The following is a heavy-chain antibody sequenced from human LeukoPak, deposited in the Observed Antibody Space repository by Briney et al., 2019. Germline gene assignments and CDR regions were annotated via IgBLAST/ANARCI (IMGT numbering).Heavy chain of an antibody. J-gene: IGHJ4*02. Sequence: ASVKVSCKASGYTFTNYGISWVRQAPGQGLEWMGWISVYNANTNYAQKLQGRVTMTTDTSTSTTYMELRSLSSDDTAIYYCARDSYSYDTYYLDYWGQGTLVTVSS. V-gene: IGHV1-18*01. CDR2: ISVYNANT. D-gene: IGHD3-22*01. CDR1: GYTFTNYG. CDR3: ARDSYSYDTYYLDY.